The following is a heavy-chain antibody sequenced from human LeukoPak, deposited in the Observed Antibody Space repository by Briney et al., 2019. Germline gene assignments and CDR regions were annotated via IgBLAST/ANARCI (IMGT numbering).Heavy chain of an antibody. D-gene: IGHD2-2*01. CDR3: ARAVPAAIFDY. CDR1: GYTFTNYY. J-gene: IGHJ4*02. Sequence: ASVKVSCKASGYTFTNYYMHWVRQAPGQGLEWMGIINPNGGSTSYAQKFQGRVTMTRDTSTSTVHMELSSLRSEDTAVYYCARAVPAAIFDYWGQGTLVTVSS. V-gene: IGHV1-46*01. CDR2: INPNGGST.